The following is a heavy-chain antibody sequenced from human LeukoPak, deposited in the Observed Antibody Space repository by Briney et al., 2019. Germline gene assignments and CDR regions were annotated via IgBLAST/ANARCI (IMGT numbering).Heavy chain of an antibody. CDR3: ASSNRQLVRDDAFDI. CDR1: GYNFNNHW. V-gene: IGHV5-51*01. J-gene: IGHJ3*02. D-gene: IGHD6-13*01. Sequence: GESLKISCRGSGYNFNNHWIGWVRQIPGKGLEWMGLIYPGDSDTKYSPSFEGQVTMSADKSISTAYLQWSSLKASDTAMYYCASSNRQLVRDDAFDIWGQGTMVTVSS. CDR2: IYPGDSDT.